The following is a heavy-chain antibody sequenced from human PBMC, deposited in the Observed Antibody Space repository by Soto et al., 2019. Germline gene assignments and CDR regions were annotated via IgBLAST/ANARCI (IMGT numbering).Heavy chain of an antibody. CDR3: ATTALIVLVPAAMEGRFDP. J-gene: IGHJ5*02. D-gene: IGHD2-2*01. CDR2: INAGNGNT. V-gene: IGHV1-3*01. CDR1: GYTFTDQA. Sequence: ASVKGSCKASGYTFTDQAMHWVRQATGQRLEWMGWINAGNGNTKYSQKFQGRVTMTEDTSTDTAYMELSSLRSEDTAVYYCATTALIVLVPAAMEGRFDPWGQGTLVTVSS.